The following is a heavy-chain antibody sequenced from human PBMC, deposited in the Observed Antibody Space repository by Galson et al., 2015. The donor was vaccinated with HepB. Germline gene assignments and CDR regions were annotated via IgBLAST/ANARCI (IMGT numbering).Heavy chain of an antibody. D-gene: IGHD5-18*01. CDR3: AGRGYSYGFDYYYGMDV. Sequence: SLRLSCAASGFTFSSYSMNWVRQAPGKGLEWVSYICSSRSSIYYADSVKGRFTISRDNAKNSLNLQMNSLRDEDTAVYYCAGRGYSYGFDYYYGMDVWGQGTTVTVSS. J-gene: IGHJ6*02. CDR1: GFTFSSYS. V-gene: IGHV3-48*02. CDR2: ICSSRSSI.